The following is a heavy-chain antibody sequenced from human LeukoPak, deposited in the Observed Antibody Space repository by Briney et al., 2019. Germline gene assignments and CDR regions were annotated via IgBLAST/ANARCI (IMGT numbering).Heavy chain of an antibody. V-gene: IGHV1-18*01. D-gene: IGHD3-3*01. CDR1: GYTFTSYG. J-gene: IGHJ5*02. CDR2: ISACNGKT. CDR3: ARESVRFGVVKEGDL. Sequence: VASVKVSCKASGYTFTSYGISWVRQAPGQGLECMGWISACNGKTNYAQKLQGRVTMTTDTSTRTAYMELRSLRSDDTAVYYCARESVRFGVVKEGDLWGQGTLVSVSS.